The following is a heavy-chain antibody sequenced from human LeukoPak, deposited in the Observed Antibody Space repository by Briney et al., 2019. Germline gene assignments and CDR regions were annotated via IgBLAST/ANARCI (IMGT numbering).Heavy chain of an antibody. CDR2: ISYDGSNK. Sequence: GGSLRLSCAASGFTFSSYAMHWVRQAPGKGLEWVAVISYDGSNKYYADSVKGRFTISRDNSKNTLYLQMNSLRAEDTAVYYCAREGLITIFGVVIPRSGYFDYWGQGTLVTVSS. CDR1: GFTFSSYA. J-gene: IGHJ4*02. V-gene: IGHV3-30*01. CDR3: AREGLITIFGVVIPRSGYFDY. D-gene: IGHD3-3*01.